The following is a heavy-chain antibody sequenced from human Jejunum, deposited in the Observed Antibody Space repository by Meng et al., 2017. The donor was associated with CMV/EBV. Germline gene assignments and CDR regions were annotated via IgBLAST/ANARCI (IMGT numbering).Heavy chain of an antibody. D-gene: IGHD5-12*01. J-gene: IGHJ4*02. Sequence: QVQLQESGPGLVKPSETLSPTCTVSGDSIRDYFWTWIRQPAGKGLEWIARVYSTGTTDYNPSLKSRVTMSVDVSKNQFSLKLNSVTAADTAVYYCARIGVATTFDYWGQGTLVTVSS. CDR1: GDSIRDYF. CDR3: ARIGVATTFDY. V-gene: IGHV4-4*07. CDR2: VYSTGTT.